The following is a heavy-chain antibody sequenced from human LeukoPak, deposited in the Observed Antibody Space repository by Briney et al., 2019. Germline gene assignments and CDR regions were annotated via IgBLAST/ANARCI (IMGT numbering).Heavy chain of an antibody. D-gene: IGHD3-3*01. V-gene: IGHV4-39*07. CDR2: IYYSGST. J-gene: IGHJ5*02. CDR1: GGSISSSSYY. CDR3: ARDAGGGITIFGVVITNLFDP. Sequence: SETMSLTCTVSGGSISSSSYYWGWIRQPPGKGLEWIGSIYYSGSTYYNPSLKSRVTISVDTSKNQFSLKLSSVTAADTAVYYCARDAGGGITIFGVVITNLFDPWAQGPLVTVSS.